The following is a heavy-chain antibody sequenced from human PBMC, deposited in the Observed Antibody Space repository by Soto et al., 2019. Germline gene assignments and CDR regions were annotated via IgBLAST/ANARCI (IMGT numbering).Heavy chain of an antibody. J-gene: IGHJ4*02. CDR1: GFTFSSYA. D-gene: IGHD2-15*01. CDR3: AKLIGDIVVVVAATRAYYFDY. V-gene: IGHV3-23*01. Sequence: GGSLRLSCAASGFTFSSYAMSWVRQAPGKGLEWVSAISGSGGSTYYADSVKGRFTISRDNSKNTLYLQMNSLRAEDTAVYYCAKLIGDIVVVVAATRAYYFDYSGQGTLVTVSS. CDR2: ISGSGGST.